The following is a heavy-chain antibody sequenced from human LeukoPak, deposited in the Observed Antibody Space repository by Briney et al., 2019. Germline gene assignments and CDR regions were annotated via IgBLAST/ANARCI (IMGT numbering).Heavy chain of an antibody. J-gene: IGHJ4*02. CDR3: ARPPYSSSCYEVDD. CDR2: ISYDGSNK. D-gene: IGHD6-13*01. Sequence: GGSLRLSCVASGFTFSSYAMHWVRPAPGKGLEGVAVISYDGSNKYYADSVKGRFTISRDNSKNTLYLQMNSLRAEDAAVYYCARPPYSSSCYEVDDRGQGTLVTVSS. V-gene: IGHV3-30*04. CDR1: GFTFSSYA.